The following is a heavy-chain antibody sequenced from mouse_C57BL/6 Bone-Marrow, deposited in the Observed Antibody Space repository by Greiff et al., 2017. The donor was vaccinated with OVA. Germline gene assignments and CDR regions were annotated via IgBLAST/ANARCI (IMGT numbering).Heavy chain of an antibody. CDR1: GYTFTSYG. D-gene: IGHD2-12*01. CDR3: ASHYIPSYWYFDV. J-gene: IGHJ1*03. CDR2: IYPRSGNT. V-gene: IGHV1-81*01. Sequence: QVHVKQSGAELARPGASVKLSCKASGYTFTSYGISWVKQRTGQGLEWIGEIYPRSGNTYYNEKFKGKATLTADKSSSTAYMELRSLTSEDSAVYFCASHYIPSYWYFDVWGTGTTVTVSS.